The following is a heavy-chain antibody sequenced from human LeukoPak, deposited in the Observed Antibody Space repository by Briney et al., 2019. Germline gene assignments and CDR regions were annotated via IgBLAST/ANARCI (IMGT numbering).Heavy chain of an antibody. CDR3: AGATATGTGRAFHY. CDR1: GESITAYY. D-gene: IGHD3-10*01. J-gene: IGHJ4*02. V-gene: IGHV4-34*01. CDR2: VRHSGST. Sequence: SETLSLTCAVYGESITAYYWTWIRQPPGKRLEWIGEVRHSGSTNYNPSLKSRVTMSVDMSKSQFSLKLNSVTAADTAVYYCAGATATGTGRAFHYWAQGNLVPVSS.